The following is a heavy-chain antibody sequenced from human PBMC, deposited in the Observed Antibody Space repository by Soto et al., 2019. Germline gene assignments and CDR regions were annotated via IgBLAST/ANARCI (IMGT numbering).Heavy chain of an antibody. Sequence: QVQLQESGPGLVKPSQTLSLTCTVSGGSISSGGYYWSWIRQHPGKGLEWIGYIYYSGSTYYNPSRXSXVXIXXDTSKNQFSLKLSSVTAADTAVYYCARDCSGGSCYSSHFDYWGQGTLVTVSS. D-gene: IGHD2-15*01. J-gene: IGHJ4*02. CDR2: IYYSGST. V-gene: IGHV4-31*03. CDR1: GGSISSGGYY. CDR3: ARDCSGGSCYSSHFDY.